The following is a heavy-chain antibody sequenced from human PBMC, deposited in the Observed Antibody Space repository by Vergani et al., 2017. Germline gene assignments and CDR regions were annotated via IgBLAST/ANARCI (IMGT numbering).Heavy chain of an antibody. V-gene: IGHV3-23*01. CDR3: AKDNVPRYYDSSGYCDY. Sequence: EVQLLESGGNLVQPGGSLRLSCAASGFTFTNFAMTWVRQAPGEGLEWVSGISGSGGFTYYADSVKGRFNISRDNSKNTMFLQMNNLGAEDTAVYYCAKDNVPRYYDSSGYCDYWVQGTLVAVSS. CDR2: ISGSGGFT. D-gene: IGHD3-22*01. J-gene: IGHJ4*02. CDR1: GFTFTNFA.